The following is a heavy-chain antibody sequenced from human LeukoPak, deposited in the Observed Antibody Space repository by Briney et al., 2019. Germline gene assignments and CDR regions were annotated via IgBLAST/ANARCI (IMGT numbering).Heavy chain of an antibody. J-gene: IGHJ4*02. Sequence: GGSLRLSCTASGFTFGDYAMSWFRQAPGRGLEWVGFIRSKAYGGTTEYAASVKGRFTISRDDSKSIAYLQMNSLKTEDTAVYYCTRGGSIAVAGRPFDYWGQGTLVTVSS. CDR3: TRGGSIAVAGRPFDY. CDR1: GFTFGDYA. D-gene: IGHD6-19*01. CDR2: IRSKAYGGTT. V-gene: IGHV3-49*03.